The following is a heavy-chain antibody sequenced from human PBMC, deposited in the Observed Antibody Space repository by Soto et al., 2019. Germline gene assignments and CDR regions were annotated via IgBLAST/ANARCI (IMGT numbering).Heavy chain of an antibody. J-gene: IGHJ5*01. CDR2: INVGEKKT. D-gene: IGHD3-3*01. Sequence: ASVKVSCKASGYPFTNYAIHWVRQAPGQRLEWVGWINVGEKKTRYSQTFQGRVTITSDQSANTAYMELSRLKFEDTAVYYCARFFRGCTFFGVAHPGYSGGQGPLVTVSS. CDR1: GYPFTNYA. V-gene: IGHV1-3*01. CDR3: ARFFRGCTFFGVAHPGYS.